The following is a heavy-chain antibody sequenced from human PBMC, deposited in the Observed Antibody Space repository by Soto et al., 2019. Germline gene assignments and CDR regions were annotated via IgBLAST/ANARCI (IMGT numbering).Heavy chain of an antibody. V-gene: IGHV6-1*01. J-gene: IGHJ4*02. Sequence: PSQTLSLTCAISGDSVSSNSAAWNWIRQSPSRGLEWLGRTYYRSKWYNDYAVSVKSRITINPDTSNNQFSLQLNSVTPEDTAVYYCARGASVVVVAAFDYWGQGTLVTVSS. CDR2: TYYRSKWYN. D-gene: IGHD2-15*01. CDR3: ARGASVVVVAAFDY. CDR1: GDSVSSNSAA.